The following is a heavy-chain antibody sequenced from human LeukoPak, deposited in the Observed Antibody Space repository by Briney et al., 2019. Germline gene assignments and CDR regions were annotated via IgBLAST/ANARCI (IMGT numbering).Heavy chain of an antibody. V-gene: IGHV1-69*04. CDR3: ARGMAYSSSSGGWFDP. J-gene: IGHJ5*02. D-gene: IGHD6-6*01. Sequence: SVKVSCKAFGGTFSSYAISWVRQAPGQGLEWMGRIIPILGIANYAQKFQGRVTITTDESTSTAYMELSSLRSEDTAVYYCARGMAYSSSSGGWFDPWGQGTLVTVSS. CDR2: IIPILGIA. CDR1: GGTFSSYA.